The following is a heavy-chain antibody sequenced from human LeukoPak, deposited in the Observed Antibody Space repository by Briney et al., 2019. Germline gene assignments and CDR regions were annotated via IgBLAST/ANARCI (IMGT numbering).Heavy chain of an antibody. Sequence: SVKVSCKASGGTFSSYAISWVRQAPGQGLEWMGVIIPIFGTANYAQKFQGRVTITADESTSTAYMELSSLRSEDTAVYYCARIGAVAGTFDYWGQGTLVTVSS. CDR3: ARIGAVAGTFDY. CDR1: GGTFSSYA. CDR2: IIPIFGTA. J-gene: IGHJ4*02. D-gene: IGHD6-19*01. V-gene: IGHV1-69*01.